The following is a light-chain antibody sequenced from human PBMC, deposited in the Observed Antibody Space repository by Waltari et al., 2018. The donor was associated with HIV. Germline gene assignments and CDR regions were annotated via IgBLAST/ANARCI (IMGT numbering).Light chain of an antibody. J-gene: IGLJ2*01. CDR2: DDR. V-gene: IGLV3-21*02. CDR3: QVWDGRGDPVI. CDR1: NIAATNR. Sequence: SYVLTQPPSVSVAPGQTARITCGGNNIAATNRVHWYRLNPGQAPVVVIYDDRDRPSGIPDRFSGSSSGDTATLTISRAEAGDEADYYCQVWDGRGDPVIFGGGTKLAVV.